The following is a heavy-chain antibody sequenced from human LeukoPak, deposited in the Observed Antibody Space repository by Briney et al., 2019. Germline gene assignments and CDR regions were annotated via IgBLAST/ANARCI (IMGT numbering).Heavy chain of an antibody. D-gene: IGHD3-3*01. CDR1: GGSISSYY. J-gene: IGHJ5*02. CDR2: IYTSGST. CDR3: ARGNGRAYYDFWSGYYLRPDENKNWFDP. Sequence: SETLSLTCTVSGGSISSYYWSWIRQPAGKGLEWIGRIYTSGSTNYNPSLKSRVTISVDTSKNQFSLKLSSVTAADTAVYYCARGNGRAYYDFWSGYYLRPDENKNWFDPWGQGTLVTVSS. V-gene: IGHV4-4*07.